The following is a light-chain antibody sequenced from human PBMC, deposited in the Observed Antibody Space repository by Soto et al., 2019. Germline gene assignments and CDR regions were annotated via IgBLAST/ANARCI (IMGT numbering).Light chain of an antibody. V-gene: IGLV2-14*01. Sequence: QSVLTQPASVSGSPGQSITISCTGTSSDVGGYNYVSWYQQHPGKAPKLMIYDVSSRPSGVSNRFSGSKSGNTASLTISGLQAEDEADYYCSSYTSSSTTRYVFGTGTKLTVL. CDR3: SSYTSSSTTRYV. CDR2: DVS. J-gene: IGLJ1*01. CDR1: SSDVGGYNY.